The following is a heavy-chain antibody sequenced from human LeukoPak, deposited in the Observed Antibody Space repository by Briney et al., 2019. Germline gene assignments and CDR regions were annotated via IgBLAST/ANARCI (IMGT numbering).Heavy chain of an antibody. D-gene: IGHD3-10*01. CDR1: GYSISSGYY. CDR2: IYYSGST. CDR3: ARDFRLLWFGEL. V-gene: IGHV4-38-2*02. Sequence: SETLSLTCTVSGYSISSGYYWGWIRQPPGKGLEWIGSIYYSGSTYYNPSLKSRVTISVDTFKNQFSLKLSSVTAADTAVYYCARDFRLLWFGELWGQGTLVTVSS. J-gene: IGHJ4*02.